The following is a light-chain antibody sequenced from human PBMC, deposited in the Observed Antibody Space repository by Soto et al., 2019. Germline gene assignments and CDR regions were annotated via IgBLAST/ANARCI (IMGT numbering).Light chain of an antibody. Sequence: QSALTQPASLSGSPGQSITISCTGTSSDVGSYNLVSWYQQHPGKAPKLMIYEGSKRPSGVSNRFSGSKSGNTASLTISGLQAEDEADYYCCSYADSSTWVFGGGTQLTVL. CDR3: CSYADSSTWV. J-gene: IGLJ3*02. CDR2: EGS. V-gene: IGLV2-23*01. CDR1: SSDVGSYNL.